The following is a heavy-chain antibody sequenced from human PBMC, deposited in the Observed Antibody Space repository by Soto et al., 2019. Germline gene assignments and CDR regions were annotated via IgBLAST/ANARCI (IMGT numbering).Heavy chain of an antibody. D-gene: IGHD3-3*01. Sequence: GGSLRLSSAAAGFNFGSYGMSWVSQATGKGLEWVSAISGSGGRTYYADSVKGRFTISRDNSNNTLYLQMNSLRAEDTAVYYCAKDSPPYYDFWSGYWHTYYYYGIDVWGQPTSLSVSS. V-gene: IGHV3-23*01. CDR3: AKDSPPYYDFWSGYWHTYYYYGIDV. CDR1: GFNFGSYG. J-gene: IGHJ6*02. CDR2: ISGSGGRT.